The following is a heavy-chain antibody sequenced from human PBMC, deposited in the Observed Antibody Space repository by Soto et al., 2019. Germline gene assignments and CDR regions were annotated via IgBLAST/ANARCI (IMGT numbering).Heavy chain of an antibody. V-gene: IGHV3-33*01. CDR2: IWYDGSNK. D-gene: IGHD6-19*01. CDR3: ARDCAGYSSGWYQRGGFDY. CDR1: GFTFSSYG. Sequence: QVQLVESGGGVVQPGRSLRLSCAASGFTFSSYGMHWVRQAPGKGLEWVAVIWYDGSNKYYAASVKGRFTISRDHSKNTLYLQMNSLRAEDTAGCYCARDCAGYSSGWYQRGGFDYWGQGTLVTVSS. J-gene: IGHJ4*02.